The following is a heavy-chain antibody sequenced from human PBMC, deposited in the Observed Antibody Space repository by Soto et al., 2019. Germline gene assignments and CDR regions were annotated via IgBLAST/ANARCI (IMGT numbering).Heavy chain of an antibody. CDR2: TYYRSKWDY. CDR3: VMSPGWYKIDS. J-gene: IGHJ4*02. D-gene: IGHD6-19*01. CDR1: GDSVSTNSAT. Sequence: SQTLSLTCAISGDSVSTNSATWDWIRQSPSRGLEWLGRTYYRSKWDYDYAASVKGRININPDTSNNQFSLKMHSVTAADTAVYFCVMSPGWYKIDSWGQGILVTSPQ. V-gene: IGHV6-1*01.